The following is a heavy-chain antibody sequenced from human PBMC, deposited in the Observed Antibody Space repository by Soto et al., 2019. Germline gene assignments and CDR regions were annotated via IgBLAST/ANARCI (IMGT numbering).Heavy chain of an antibody. Sequence: GGSLRLSCAASGFTFSSYGMHWVRQAPGKGLEWVAVISYDGSNKYYADSVKGRFTISRDNSKNTLYLQMNSLRAEDTAVYYCAKDLPGSCSGGSCYPGYFQHWGQGTLVTVSS. CDR1: GFTFSSYG. CDR3: AKDLPGSCSGGSCYPGYFQH. CDR2: ISYDGSNK. D-gene: IGHD2-15*01. J-gene: IGHJ1*01. V-gene: IGHV3-30*18.